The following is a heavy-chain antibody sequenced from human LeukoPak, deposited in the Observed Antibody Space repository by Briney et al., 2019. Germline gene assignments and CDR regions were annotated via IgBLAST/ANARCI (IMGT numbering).Heavy chain of an antibody. J-gene: IGHJ6*03. V-gene: IGHV4-34*01. CDR1: VGSFSGYY. D-gene: IGHD6-6*01. CDR2: INHSGST. CDR3: ARDFSSSSTVYYYYYMDV. Sequence: SETLSLTCAVYVGSFSGYYWSWIRQPPGKGLEWIGEINHSGSTNYNPSLKSRVTISVDTSKNQFSLKLSSVTAADTAIYYCARDFSSSSTVYYYYYMDVWGKGTTVTVSS.